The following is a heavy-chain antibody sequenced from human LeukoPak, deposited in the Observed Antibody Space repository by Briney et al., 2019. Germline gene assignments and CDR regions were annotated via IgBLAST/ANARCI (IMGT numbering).Heavy chain of an antibody. CDR1: GGTFSSYA. CDR2: IIPIFGTA. Sequence: ASVKVSCKASGGTFSSYAISWVRQAPGQGLEWMGGIIPIFGTANYAQKFQGRVTITADESTSTAYMELSSLRSEDTAVYYCARDLFLDRRAGRKAYGDYGLLGYWGQGTLVTVSS. J-gene: IGHJ4*02. D-gene: IGHD4-17*01. CDR3: ARDLFLDRRAGRKAYGDYGLLGY. V-gene: IGHV1-69*01.